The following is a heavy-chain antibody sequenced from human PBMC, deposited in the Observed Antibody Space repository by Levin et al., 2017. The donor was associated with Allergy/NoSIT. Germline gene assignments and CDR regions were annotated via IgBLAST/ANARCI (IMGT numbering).Heavy chain of an antibody. CDR2: INWNGGST. D-gene: IGHD3-10*01. CDR1: GYTFDDYG. Sequence: GESLKISCAASGYTFDDYGMSWVRQAPGKGLEWVSGINWNGGSTGYADSVKGRFTISRDNAKNSLYLQMNSLRAEDTALYYCARVSGTPRGSSDYWGQGTLVTVSS. CDR3: ARVSGTPRGSSDY. V-gene: IGHV3-20*04. J-gene: IGHJ4*02.